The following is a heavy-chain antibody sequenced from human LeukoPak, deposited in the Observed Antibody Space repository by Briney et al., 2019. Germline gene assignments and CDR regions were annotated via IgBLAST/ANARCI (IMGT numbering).Heavy chain of an antibody. CDR1: GFTFSSYG. V-gene: IGHV3-30*02. CDR2: IRYDGSNK. J-gene: IGHJ4*02. CDR3: AKRDDSSWSRSFEDY. D-gene: IGHD6-6*01. Sequence: GGSLRLSCAASGFTFSSYGMHWVRQAPGKGLEWVAFIRYDGSNKYYADSVKGRFTISRDNSKNTLYLQMNSLRAEDTAVYYCAKRDDSSWSRSFEDYWGQGTLVTVSS.